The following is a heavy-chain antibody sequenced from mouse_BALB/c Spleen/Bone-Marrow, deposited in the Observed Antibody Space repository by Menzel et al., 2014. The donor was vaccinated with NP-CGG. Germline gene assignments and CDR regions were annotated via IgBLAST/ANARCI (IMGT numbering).Heavy chain of an antibody. CDR3: ARSDYDAFDY. J-gene: IGHJ2*01. CDR1: GYTFTSYW. V-gene: IGHV1-87*01. D-gene: IGHD2-4*01. Sequence: QVQPQQSGAELARPGASVKLSCKASGYTFTSYWMQWVKQRPGQGLEWIGAIYPGDGDTRYTQKFKGKATLTADKSSSTAYMQLSSLASEDSAVYYCARSDYDAFDYWGQGTTLTVSS. CDR2: IYPGDGDT.